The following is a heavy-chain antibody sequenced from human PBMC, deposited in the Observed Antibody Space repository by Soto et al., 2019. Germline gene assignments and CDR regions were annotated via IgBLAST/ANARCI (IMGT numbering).Heavy chain of an antibody. D-gene: IGHD3-9*01. CDR3: VREPYDILTSYHNGFDY. J-gene: IGHJ4*02. CDR2: ISSSNGYT. V-gene: IGHV3-11*06. Sequence: QVQLVESGGGLGKPGGSLRLSCAASGFTFSDYYMNWIRQAPGKGLEWVSYISSSNGYTNHADSVKGRFTISRDNAKNSLYLHMNSLRAEDTAVYYCVREPYDILTSYHNGFDYWGQGTLVTVSS. CDR1: GFTFSDYY.